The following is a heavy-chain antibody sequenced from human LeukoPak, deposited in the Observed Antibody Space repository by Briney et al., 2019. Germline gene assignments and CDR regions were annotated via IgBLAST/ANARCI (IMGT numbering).Heavy chain of an antibody. CDR1: GDSISSGRYY. CDR3: ARERYGSGSYYYYYYMDV. V-gene: IGHV4-61*02. CDR2: IYTSGST. J-gene: IGHJ6*03. D-gene: IGHD3-10*01. Sequence: SQTLSLTCTVSGDSISSGRYYWSWIRQPAGKGLEWSVRIYTSGSTNYNPSLKSRVTISVDTSTNQFSLKMSSVTAADTAVYYCARERYGSGSYYYYYYMDVWGKGTTVTISS.